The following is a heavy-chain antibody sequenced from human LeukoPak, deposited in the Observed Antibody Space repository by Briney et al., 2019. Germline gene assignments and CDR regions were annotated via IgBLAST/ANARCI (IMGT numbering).Heavy chain of an antibody. D-gene: IGHD6-19*01. CDR2: IYYSGST. V-gene: IGHV4-59*01. Sequence: PSETLSLTCTVSGGSISSYYLSWIRQPPGKGLEWIGYIYYSGSTNYNPSLKSRVTISVDTSKNQFSLKLSSVTAADTAVYYCARTGIAVAGTSLETYYYYMDVWGKGTTVTVSS. CDR1: GGSISSYY. CDR3: ARTGIAVAGTSLETYYYYMDV. J-gene: IGHJ6*03.